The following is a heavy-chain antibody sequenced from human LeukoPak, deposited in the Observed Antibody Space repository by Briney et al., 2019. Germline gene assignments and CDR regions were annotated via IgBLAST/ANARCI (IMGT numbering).Heavy chain of an antibody. Sequence: ASVKVSCKASGYTFTGYYMHWVRQAPGQGLEWMGWINPNSGGTNYAQKFQGRVTMTRDTSISTAYMELSRLRSDDTAVYYCASGGDGDYESVYYYYYYMDVWGKGTTVTVSS. V-gene: IGHV1-2*02. J-gene: IGHJ6*03. CDR2: INPNSGGT. CDR3: ASGGDGDYESVYYYYYYMDV. D-gene: IGHD4-17*01. CDR1: GYTFTGYY.